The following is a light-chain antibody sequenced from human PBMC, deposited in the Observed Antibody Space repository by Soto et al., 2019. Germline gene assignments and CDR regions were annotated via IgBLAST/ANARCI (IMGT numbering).Light chain of an antibody. J-gene: IGLJ2*01. Sequence: QSVLTQPPSASGTPGQRVTISCSGSSSNIGSNYVYWYQQLPGTAPKLLIYRNNQRPSGVPDRFSGSKSGTSASLAISGLRSEDEADYYCAAWDDSLSVVVCGGGTKLPVL. CDR2: RNN. CDR1: SSNIGSNY. V-gene: IGLV1-47*01. CDR3: AAWDDSLSVVV.